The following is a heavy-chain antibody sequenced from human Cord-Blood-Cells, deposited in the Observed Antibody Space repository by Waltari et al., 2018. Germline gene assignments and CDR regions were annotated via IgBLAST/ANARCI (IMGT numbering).Heavy chain of an antibody. V-gene: IGHV4-34*01. CDR3: ARPYGSSGYYYTPYAFDI. Sequence: QVQLQQWGAGLLKPSETLSLTCAVSGGSFSGYSWSWIRQPPGKGLEWIGEINHSGSTNYNPSLKSRVTISVDTSKNQFSLKLSSVTAADTAVYYCARPYGSSGYYYTPYAFDIWGQGTMVTVSS. D-gene: IGHD3-22*01. J-gene: IGHJ3*02. CDR2: INHSGST. CDR1: GGSFSGYS.